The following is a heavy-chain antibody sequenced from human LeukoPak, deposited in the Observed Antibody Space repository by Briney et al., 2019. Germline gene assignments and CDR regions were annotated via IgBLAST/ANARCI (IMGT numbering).Heavy chain of an antibody. CDR2: ISRNSGSI. D-gene: IGHD3-9*01. CDR3: AKESVLGMTGYSPFDY. V-gene: IGHV3-9*01. J-gene: IGHJ4*02. CDR1: GFTFDDYA. Sequence: SGGSLRLSCAASGFTFDDYAMHWVRQAPGKGLEWVSGISRNSGSIGYADSVKGRFTISRDNAKNSLYLQMNSLRAEDTALYYCAKESVLGMTGYSPFDYWGQGTLVTVSS.